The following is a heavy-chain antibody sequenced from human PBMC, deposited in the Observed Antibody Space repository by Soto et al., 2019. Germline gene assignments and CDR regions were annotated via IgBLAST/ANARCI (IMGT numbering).Heavy chain of an antibody. V-gene: IGHV1-3*01. CDR2: INAGNGDT. Sequence: QVQIVQSGAEVKKPGASVRVSCKASGYSFSTFAIHWVRQAPGQRLEWMGWINAGNGDTKYSEKFQGRVTITGRTSARTAYMDLSSLRSEDTAVYYCATQGRTTTEFDFWGQGTLVTVSS. CDR1: GYSFSTFA. J-gene: IGHJ4*02. D-gene: IGHD4-4*01. CDR3: ATQGRTTTEFDF.